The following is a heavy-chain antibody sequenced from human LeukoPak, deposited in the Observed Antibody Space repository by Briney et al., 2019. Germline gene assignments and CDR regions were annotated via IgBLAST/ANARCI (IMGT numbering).Heavy chain of an antibody. CDR3: ARGGPTYYYDSSGYPLDY. V-gene: IGHV4-39*07. J-gene: IGHJ4*02. D-gene: IGHD3-22*01. Sequence: PSETLSLTCTVSGGSLSSSSYYWGWIRQPPGKGLEWIGSLYYSGSTYYNPSLKSRVTMSVDTSKNQFSLKMNSATAADTAVYFCARGGPTYYYDSSGYPLDYWGQGTLVTVSS. CDR1: GGSLSSSSYY. CDR2: LYYSGST.